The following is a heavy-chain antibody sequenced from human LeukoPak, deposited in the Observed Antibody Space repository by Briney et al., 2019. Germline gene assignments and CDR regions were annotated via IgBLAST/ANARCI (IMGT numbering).Heavy chain of an antibody. CDR1: GFTYSSYA. V-gene: IGHV3-23*01. CDR3: ANDYGSGSYYLYYFDY. D-gene: IGHD3-10*01. CDR2: ISGSGGST. Sequence: RGSLRLSCAASGFTYSSYAMSWVRQAPGKGLEWVSAISGSGGSTYYADSVKGRFTISRDNSKNTLYLQMNSLRAEDTAVYYCANDYGSGSYYLYYFDYWGQGTLVTVSS. J-gene: IGHJ4*02.